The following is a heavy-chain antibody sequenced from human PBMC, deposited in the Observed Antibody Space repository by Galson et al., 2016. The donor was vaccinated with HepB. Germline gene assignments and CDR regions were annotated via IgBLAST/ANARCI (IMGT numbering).Heavy chain of an antibody. Sequence: SLRLSCAASGFSFSLYAMHWVRQAPGKGLEWVSIISYHGTNKYYADSVKGRFTISRDNSKNTLYLQMNSLRAEDTALYYCAKDLGSYYGSGSYRDYYYGMDVWGQGTTVTVSS. CDR3: AKDLGSYYGSGSYRDYYYGMDV. CDR2: ISYHGTNK. J-gene: IGHJ6*02. CDR1: GFSFSLYA. V-gene: IGHV3-30-3*01. D-gene: IGHD3-10*01.